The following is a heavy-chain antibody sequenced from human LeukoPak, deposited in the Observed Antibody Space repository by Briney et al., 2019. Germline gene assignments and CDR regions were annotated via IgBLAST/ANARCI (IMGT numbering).Heavy chain of an antibody. J-gene: IGHJ3*02. Sequence: GGSLRLSCAASGFTFRNAWMTWVRQAPGKGLEWVGRIRSKRDGGTTDYTAPVKGRFTISRDDSKNTLYLQMNNLKAEDTAVYYCATVKGDSDIFDMWGQGTMVTVSS. V-gene: IGHV3-15*01. D-gene: IGHD3-22*01. CDR3: ATVKGDSDIFDM. CDR2: IRSKRDGGTT. CDR1: GFTFRNAW.